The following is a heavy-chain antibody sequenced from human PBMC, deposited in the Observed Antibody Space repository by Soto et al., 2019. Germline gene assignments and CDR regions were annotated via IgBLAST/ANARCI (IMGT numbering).Heavy chain of an antibody. CDR3: AHTQAYVAGSYLLFSGLDV. V-gene: IGHV2-5*02. Sequence: SGPTLVKPTQTLTLTCTFSGFSLSTSGVGVGWIRQPPGKALEWLALLYWDDDKRYSPSRQSRITITNDTSKNQVVLTMTNMDPVDTATYYYAHTQAYVAGSYLLFSGLDVWGQGTPVTVSS. CDR2: LYWDDDK. D-gene: IGHD3-10*01. J-gene: IGHJ6*02. CDR1: GFSLSTSGVG.